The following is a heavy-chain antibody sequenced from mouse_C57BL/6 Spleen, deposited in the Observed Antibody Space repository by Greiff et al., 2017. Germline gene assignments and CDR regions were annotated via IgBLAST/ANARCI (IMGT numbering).Heavy chain of an antibody. D-gene: IGHD1-1*01. J-gene: IGHJ4*01. CDR3: AKYGSSSYYAMDY. Sequence: QVQLQQSGPELVKPGASVKISCKASGYSFTSYYIHWVQQRPGQGLEWIGWIYPGSGNTKYNEKFTGKATLTADTSSSTAYMQLSSLTSEDSAVYYCAKYGSSSYYAMDYWGQGTSVTVSS. V-gene: IGHV1-66*01. CDR1: GYSFTSYY. CDR2: IYPGSGNT.